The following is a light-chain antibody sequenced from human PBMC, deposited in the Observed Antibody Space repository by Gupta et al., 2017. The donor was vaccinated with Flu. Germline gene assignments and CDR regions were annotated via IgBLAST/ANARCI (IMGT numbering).Light chain of an antibody. Sequence: QSVLTQPPSSSGTPGQRVTIPCSGSNSNIGSNAVRWYQQLPGAAPKLVISNSNLRRSGVPDRFSGSKSGTSAAVTITGLQAEDEAVYYCASRDASRSGLMFGGGTKFTVL. CDR2: NSN. J-gene: IGLJ3*02. CDR3: ASRDASRSGLM. CDR1: NSNIGSNA. V-gene: IGLV1-44*01.